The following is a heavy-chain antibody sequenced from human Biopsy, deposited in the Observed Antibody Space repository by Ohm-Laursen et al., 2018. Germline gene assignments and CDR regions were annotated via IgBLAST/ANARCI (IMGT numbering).Heavy chain of an antibody. CDR1: GGSLSSYS. CDR2: INHSGRT. D-gene: IGHD3-22*01. V-gene: IGHV4-34*01. Sequence: TLSLTCTVSGGSLSSYSWSWIRQTPGKGLEWIGEINHSGRTNYNPSLKSRVTISVDTSKNQFSLKVRSVTAADTAVYYCVRGVDYYDPYHYYALDVWGQGTTVTVSS. J-gene: IGHJ6*02. CDR3: VRGVDYYDPYHYYALDV.